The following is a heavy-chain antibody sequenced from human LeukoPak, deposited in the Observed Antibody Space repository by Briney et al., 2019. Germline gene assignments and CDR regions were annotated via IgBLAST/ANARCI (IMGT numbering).Heavy chain of an antibody. V-gene: IGHV3-23*01. CDR1: GFTFSSYA. D-gene: IGHD6-6*01. CDR2: ISGSGGST. CDR3: AKEPGEYSSSRYFDY. J-gene: IGHJ4*02. Sequence: GGSLRLSCAASGFTFSSYAMSWVRQAPGKGLEWVSAISGSGGSTYYADSVKGRFTTSRDNSKNTLYLQMNSLRAEDTAVYYCAKEPGEYSSSRYFDYWGQGTLVTVSS.